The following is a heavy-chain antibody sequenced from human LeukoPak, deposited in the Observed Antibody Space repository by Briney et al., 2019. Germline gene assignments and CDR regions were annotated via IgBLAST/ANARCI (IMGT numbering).Heavy chain of an antibody. CDR3: ARTYYDYVWGSYRYYYFDY. D-gene: IGHD3-16*02. V-gene: IGHV4-61*02. CDR1: GGSISSGSYY. J-gene: IGHJ4*02. Sequence: SETLSLTCTVSGGSISSGSYYWSWIRQPAGKGLEWIGRIYTSGSTNYNPSLKSRVTISVDTSKNQFSLKLSSVTAADTAVYYCARTYYDYVWGSYRYYYFDYWGQGTLVTVSS. CDR2: IYTSGST.